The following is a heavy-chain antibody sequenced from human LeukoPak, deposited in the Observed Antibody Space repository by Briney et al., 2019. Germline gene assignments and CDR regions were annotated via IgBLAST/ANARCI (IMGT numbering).Heavy chain of an antibody. J-gene: IGHJ4*02. CDR1: GGSISSYY. CDR3: AREGTRYYYDSSGSLML. D-gene: IGHD3-22*01. V-gene: IGHV4-4*07. CDR2: IYTSGST. Sequence: SETLSLTCTVSGGSISSYYWSWIRQPAGKGLEWIGRIYTSGSTNYNPSLKRRGTMSVDTSKTQFSLKLSSVTAADTAVYYCAREGTRYYYDSSGSLMLWGQGTLVTVSS.